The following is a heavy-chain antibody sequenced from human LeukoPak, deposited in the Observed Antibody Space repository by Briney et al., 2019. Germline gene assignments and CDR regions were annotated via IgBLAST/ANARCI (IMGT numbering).Heavy chain of an antibody. J-gene: IGHJ4*02. CDR1: GGSISSSSYY. CDR3: ARHKDSSTYYARAFDY. CDR2: IYYSGNT. Sequence: SETLSLTCTVSGGSISSSSYYWGWIRQPPGKGLEWIGYIYYSGNTDYNPSLKSRVIISVDMSKNQFSLKLTSVTAADTAIYYCARHKDSSTYYARAFDYWGQGTLVTVSS. V-gene: IGHV4-61*05. D-gene: IGHD3-22*01.